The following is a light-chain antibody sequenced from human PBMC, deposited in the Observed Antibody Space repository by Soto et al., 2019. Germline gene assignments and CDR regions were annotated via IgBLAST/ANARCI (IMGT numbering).Light chain of an antibody. CDR3: QHYNSVPYT. Sequence: DIQMTQSPSTLSASMGDRVTITCRASHNINNLLAWYQQKPGRAPSLLIYQASFLESGVPSRFSGSGSGTEFTLTISSLQPDDFASYYCQHYNSVPYTFGQGTKVEIK. J-gene: IGKJ2*01. V-gene: IGKV1-5*03. CDR1: HNINNL. CDR2: QAS.